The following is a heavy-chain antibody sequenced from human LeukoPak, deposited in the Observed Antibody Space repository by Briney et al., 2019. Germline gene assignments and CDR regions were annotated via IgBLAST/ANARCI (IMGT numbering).Heavy chain of an antibody. CDR1: GGSISSYY. CDR2: IYYSGST. J-gene: IGHJ6*02. D-gene: IGHD3-3*01. V-gene: IGHV4-59*01. CDR3: ARGRQIRFLEWLRHRNYGMDV. Sequence: SETLSLTCTVSGGSISSYYWSWIRQPPGKGLQLTGYIYYSGSTNYNPSLKSRVTISVDTSNNQFSLKLSSVTAADTAVYYCARGRQIRFLEWLRHRNYGMDVWGQGTTVTVSS.